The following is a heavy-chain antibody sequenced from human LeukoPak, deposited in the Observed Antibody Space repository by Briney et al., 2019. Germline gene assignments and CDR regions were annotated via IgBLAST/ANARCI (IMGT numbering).Heavy chain of an antibody. V-gene: IGHV1-8*01. CDR3: ARLTTIFGVDPGMDV. D-gene: IGHD3-3*01. Sequence: GASVKVSCKAPGYTFTSYDINWVRQATGQGLEWMGWMNPNSGNTGYAQKFQGRVTMTRNTSISTAYMELSSLRSEDTAVYYCARLTTIFGVDPGMDVWGQGTTVTVSS. CDR2: MNPNSGNT. CDR1: GYTFTSYD. J-gene: IGHJ6*02.